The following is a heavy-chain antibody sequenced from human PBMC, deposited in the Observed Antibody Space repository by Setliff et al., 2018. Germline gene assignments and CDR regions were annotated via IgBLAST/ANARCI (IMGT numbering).Heavy chain of an antibody. CDR3: AKSSGSSSSTNLEY. V-gene: IGHV3-23*01. CDR1: GFTFSDFY. CDR2: ITDDGGTT. D-gene: IGHD6-6*01. Sequence: PGESLKISCAASGFTFSDFYMSWTRQAPGKGLEWVSAITDDGGTTHYAGSVMGRFTIARDNSNSALYLQMHSLRVDDTALYYCAKSSGSSSSTNLEYLGPGTLVTVSS. J-gene: IGHJ4*02.